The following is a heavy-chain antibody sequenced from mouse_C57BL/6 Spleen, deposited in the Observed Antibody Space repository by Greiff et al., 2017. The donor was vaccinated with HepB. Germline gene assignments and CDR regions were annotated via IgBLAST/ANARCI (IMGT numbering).Heavy chain of an antibody. CDR3: ASDYYGSSYVGAWFAY. J-gene: IGHJ3*01. CDR2: IYPGDGDT. V-gene: IGHV1-82*01. CDR1: GYAFSSSW. D-gene: IGHD1-1*01. Sequence: VQLQQSGPELVKPGASVKISCKASGYAFSSSWMNWVKQRPGKGLEWIGRIYPGDGDTNYNGKFKGKATLTADKSSSTAYMQLSSLTSEDSAVYFCASDYYGSSYVGAWFAYGGQGTLVTVSA.